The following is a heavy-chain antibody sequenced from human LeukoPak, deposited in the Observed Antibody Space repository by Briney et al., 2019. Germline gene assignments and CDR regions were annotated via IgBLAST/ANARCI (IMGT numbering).Heavy chain of an antibody. CDR1: GFSFDIYA. D-gene: IGHD3-16*01. J-gene: IGHJ5*02. V-gene: IGHV3-33*01. CDR2: IWHDGSDH. CDR3: ARGGTTGNWFDP. Sequence: GGSLRLSCVASGFSFDIYAMHWVRQTPGKGLEWVATIWHDGSDHRYVDSVKGRFTISRDNSKDTVYLQMNGLRVEDTAIYYCARGGTTGNWFDPWGQGILVTVSS.